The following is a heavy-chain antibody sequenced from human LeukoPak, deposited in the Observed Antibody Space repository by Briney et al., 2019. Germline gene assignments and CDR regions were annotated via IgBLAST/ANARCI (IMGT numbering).Heavy chain of an antibody. V-gene: IGHV3-30*02. Sequence: GGSLRLSCAASGFTFSNYGIHWVRQAPGKGLEWVAFIRYDGSNKYYADSVKGRFTISRDNAKNSLYLQMNSLRAEDTAVYYCARELGSSFSYFDYWGQGTLVTVSS. J-gene: IGHJ4*02. CDR2: IRYDGSNK. CDR3: ARELGSSFSYFDY. D-gene: IGHD6-6*01. CDR1: GFTFSNYG.